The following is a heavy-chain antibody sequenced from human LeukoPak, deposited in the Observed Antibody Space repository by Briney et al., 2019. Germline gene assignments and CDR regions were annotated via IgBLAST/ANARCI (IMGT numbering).Heavy chain of an antibody. V-gene: IGHV3-21*01. CDR3: ARGGYDWGIYFDY. CDR1: GFTFSSYS. CDR2: ISSSSSYI. J-gene: IGHJ4*02. Sequence: GGSLRLSCAASGFTFSSYSMNWVRQAPGKGLEPVSPISSSSSYIYYADSVKGRFTISRDNAKNSLYLQMNSLRAEDTAVYYCARGGYDWGIYFDYWGQGTLVTVSS. D-gene: IGHD5-12*01.